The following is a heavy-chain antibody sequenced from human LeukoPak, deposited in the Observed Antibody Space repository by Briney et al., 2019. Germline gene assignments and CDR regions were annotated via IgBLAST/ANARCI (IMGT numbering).Heavy chain of an antibody. CDR1: GFTFDDFT. J-gene: IGHJ4*02. V-gene: IGHV3-43*01. CDR3: TKSDRPPVAPFDH. CDR2: IPLDVSGT. Sequence: GGSLRLSCAASGFTFDDFTLHWIRQPPAKGLAWVSFIPLDVSGTYYADFVRGRFTISRDNTNNSLFLQMHSLRTEDTALYYSTKSDRPPVAPFDHWGQGTLVTVSS. D-gene: IGHD6-19*01.